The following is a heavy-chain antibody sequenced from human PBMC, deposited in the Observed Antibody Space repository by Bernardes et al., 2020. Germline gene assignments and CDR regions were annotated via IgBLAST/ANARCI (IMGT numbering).Heavy chain of an antibody. Sequence: GGSLRLSCAASGFTVSSNYMSWVRQAPGKGLEWVSVIYSGGSTYYADSVKGRFTISRDNSKNTLYLQMNSLRAEDTAVYYCARAPSRKRDYSNPTHYYYYGMDVWGKGTTVTVSS. D-gene: IGHD4-4*01. J-gene: IGHJ6*04. CDR1: GFTVSSNY. V-gene: IGHV3-53*01. CDR2: IYSGGST. CDR3: ARAPSRKRDYSNPTHYYYYGMDV.